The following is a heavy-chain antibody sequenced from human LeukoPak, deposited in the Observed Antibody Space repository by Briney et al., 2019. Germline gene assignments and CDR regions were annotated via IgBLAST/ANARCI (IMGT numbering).Heavy chain of an antibody. CDR3: ARQGKAGSLYYYYMDV. CDR2: ISYDGSNK. V-gene: IGHV3-30*01. Sequence: GGSLRLSCAASGFTFSSYAMHWVRQAPGKGLEWVAVISYDGSNKYYADSVKGRFTISRDNSKNTLYLQMNSLRAEDTAVYYCARQGKAGSLYYYYMDVWGKGTTVTVSS. CDR1: GFTFSSYA. J-gene: IGHJ6*03. D-gene: IGHD3-10*01.